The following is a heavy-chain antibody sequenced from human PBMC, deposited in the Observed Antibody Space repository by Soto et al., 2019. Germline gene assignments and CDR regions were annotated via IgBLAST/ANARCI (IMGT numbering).Heavy chain of an antibody. CDR3: GRDNWGSIDY. CDR2: IYYSGST. CDR1: GGSISSSSYY. J-gene: IGHJ4*02. D-gene: IGHD7-27*01. V-gene: IGHV4-39*02. Sequence: SETLSLTCTVSGGSISSSSYYWGWIRQPPGKGLEWIGSIYYSGSTYYNPSLKSRVTISVDTSKNQFSLKLSSVTAADTAVYYCGRDNWGSIDYWGQGTQVTVSS.